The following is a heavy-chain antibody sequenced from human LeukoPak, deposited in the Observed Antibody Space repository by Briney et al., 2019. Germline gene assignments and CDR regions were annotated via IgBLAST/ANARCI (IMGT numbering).Heavy chain of an antibody. J-gene: IGHJ4*02. Sequence: GGSLRLSCAASGFTFSTYWMNWVRQAPGKGLEWVANIKVDGSEEYYTDSVKGRFTISRDNAKDSLYLQMNNLRAEDTAVYYCARAWGSGYDLNYWGQGTLVTVSS. CDR1: GFTFSTYW. V-gene: IGHV3-7*01. CDR2: IKVDGSEE. CDR3: ARAWGSGYDLNY. D-gene: IGHD5-12*01.